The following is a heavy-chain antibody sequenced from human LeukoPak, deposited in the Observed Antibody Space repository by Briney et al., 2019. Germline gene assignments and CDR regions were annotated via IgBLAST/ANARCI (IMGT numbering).Heavy chain of an antibody. CDR3: AKTLGRGRGMDV. CDR1: GFTFSSYA. CDR2: ISGIGGST. V-gene: IGHV3-23*01. Sequence: PGGSLRLSCAASGFTFSSYAMSWVRQAPGKGLEWVSAISGIGGSTYYADSVKGRFTISRDNSKNTLYLQMNSLRAEDTAVYYCAKTLGRGRGMDVWGKGTTVTVSS. D-gene: IGHD3-10*01. J-gene: IGHJ6*04.